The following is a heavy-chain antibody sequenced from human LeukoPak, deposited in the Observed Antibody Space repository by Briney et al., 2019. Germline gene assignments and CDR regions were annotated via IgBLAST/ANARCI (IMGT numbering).Heavy chain of an antibody. D-gene: IGHD6-6*01. CDR1: GFTFSSYG. CDR2: IRYDGSNK. V-gene: IGHV3-30*02. Sequence: PGGSLRLSCAASGFTFSSYGMHWVRQAPGKELEGVAFIRYDGSNKYYADSVKGRFTISRDNSKNTLYLQMNSLRAEDTAVYYCAREGLHSSSFDYWGQGTLVTVSS. CDR3: AREGLHSSSFDY. J-gene: IGHJ4*02.